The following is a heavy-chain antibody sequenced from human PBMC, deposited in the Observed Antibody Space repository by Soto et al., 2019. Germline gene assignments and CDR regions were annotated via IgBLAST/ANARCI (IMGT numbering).Heavy chain of an antibody. CDR2: INAGNGNT. V-gene: IGHV1-3*01. CDR3: ARPKDYDDCLDL. J-gene: IGHJ4*02. D-gene: IGHD3-22*01. CDR1: GATFSSYA. Sequence: ASVKVSCKTSGATFSSYAITWVRQAPGQRLEWMGWINAGNGNTKYSQKFQGRVTFTRDTSANTAYMELSSLISEDTAVYYCARPKDYDDCLDLWGQGTLVTVSS.